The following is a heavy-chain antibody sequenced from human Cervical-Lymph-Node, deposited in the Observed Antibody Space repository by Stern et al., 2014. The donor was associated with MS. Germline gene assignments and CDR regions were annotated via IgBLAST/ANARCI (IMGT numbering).Heavy chain of an antibody. CDR2: IRSKNYGGTT. Sequence: EVQLVESGGGLVQPGRSLRLSCTASGFTFGDYAVNWFRQAPGKGLEWVGIIRSKNYGGTTENAASVEGRFTISRDDSKSIAYLQMNNLKTEDTAVYYCTRSKSVDYWGQGTLVTVSS. CDR3: TRSKSVDY. V-gene: IGHV3-49*03. CDR1: GFTFGDYA. D-gene: IGHD4-17*01. J-gene: IGHJ4*02.